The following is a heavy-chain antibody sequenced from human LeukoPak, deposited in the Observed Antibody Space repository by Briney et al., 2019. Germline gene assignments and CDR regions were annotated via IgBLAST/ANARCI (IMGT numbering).Heavy chain of an antibody. J-gene: IGHJ5*02. Sequence: GEALKISCQASGYSFTSSWIGWARQMPGRGLEWMAIINPGDSDTRYSPSFQGQVTISADKSISTVYLQWGSLKASDTAMYYCARLDWEYYYDSSGYSIPWGQGTLVTVSS. D-gene: IGHD3-22*01. CDR2: INPGDSDT. CDR3: ARLDWEYYYDSSGYSIP. V-gene: IGHV5-51*01. CDR1: GYSFTSSW.